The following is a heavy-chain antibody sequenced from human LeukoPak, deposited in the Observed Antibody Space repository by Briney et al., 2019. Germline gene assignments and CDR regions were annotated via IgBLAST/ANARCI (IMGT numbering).Heavy chain of an antibody. CDR1: GGSISSSSYY. CDR2: IYYSGST. D-gene: IGHD3-10*01. J-gene: IGHJ6*03. CDR3: ARTLYYGSGSWWYYYYYMDV. Sequence: SETLSLTCTVSGGSISSSSYYWGWIRQPPGKGLEWIGSIYYSGSTYYNPSLKSRVTISVDTSKNQFSLKLSSVTAADTAVYYCARTLYYGSGSWWYYYYYMDVWGKGTTVTVSS. V-gene: IGHV4-39*07.